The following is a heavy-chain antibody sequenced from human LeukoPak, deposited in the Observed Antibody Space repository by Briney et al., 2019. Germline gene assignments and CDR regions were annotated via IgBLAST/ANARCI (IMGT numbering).Heavy chain of an antibody. CDR2: ISGSGGST. J-gene: IGHJ3*02. D-gene: IGHD3-10*01. CDR3: AGEIWFGELLTFDAFHI. V-gene: IGHV3-23*01. Sequence: GGSLRLSCAASGFTFSSYAMSWVRQAPGKGLEWVSIISGSGGSTYYADSVKGRFTISRDNSKNTLYLQMNSLRAEETAVYYCAGEIWFGELLTFDAFHIWGQGTMVTVSS. CDR1: GFTFSSYA.